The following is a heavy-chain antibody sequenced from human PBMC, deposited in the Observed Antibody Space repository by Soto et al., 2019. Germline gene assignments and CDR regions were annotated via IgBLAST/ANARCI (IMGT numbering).Heavy chain of an antibody. CDR2: IYDSGST. V-gene: IGHV4-30-4*01. J-gene: IGHJ4*02. CDR3: ARGPSADKVDY. D-gene: IGHD3-3*01. Sequence: QVQLQESGPGLVEPSQTLSLTCTVSGGSISSGDYYWSWIRQPPEKGLEWIGHIYDSGSTYISPSLRSRVTILVATSKSQFSLTLSSVTAADTAVYYCARGPSADKVDYWGQGTLVTVSS. CDR1: GGSISSGDYY.